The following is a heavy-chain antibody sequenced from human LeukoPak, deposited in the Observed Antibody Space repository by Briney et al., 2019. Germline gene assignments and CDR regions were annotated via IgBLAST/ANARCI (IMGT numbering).Heavy chain of an antibody. D-gene: IGHD6-25*01. V-gene: IGHV4-38-2*02. J-gene: IGHJ4*02. CDR3: ARDHSTGWDFDY. Sequence: SETLPLTCTVSGYSISSDCYWAWIRQPPGKGREWIGSMYHSGDTHYNPSLKSRVTISVDMPKNQFSLKLTSVTAADTAVYYCARDHSTGWDFDYWGQGTLVTVFS. CDR2: MYHSGDT. CDR1: GYSISSDCY.